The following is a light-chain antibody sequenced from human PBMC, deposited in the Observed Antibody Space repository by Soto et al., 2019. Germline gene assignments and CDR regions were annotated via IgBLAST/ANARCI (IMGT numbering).Light chain of an antibody. CDR1: SSDVGVYNY. V-gene: IGLV2-14*01. CDR3: SSYTSSSTLE. J-gene: IGLJ2*01. Sequence: QSALTQPASVSGSPVQSVTISCTGTSSDVGVYNYVSWYQQHPGKAPKLMIYDVSNRPSGVSNRFSGSKSGNTASLTISGLQAEDEADYYCSSYTSSSTLEVGRGTKVTVL. CDR2: DVS.